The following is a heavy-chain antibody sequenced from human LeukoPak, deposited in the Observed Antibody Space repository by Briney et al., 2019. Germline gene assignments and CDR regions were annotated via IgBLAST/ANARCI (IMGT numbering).Heavy chain of an antibody. J-gene: IGHJ4*02. CDR3: AKKKSVYDILTGTIDY. CDR2: ISPSGGST. D-gene: IGHD3-9*01. CDR1: GYTFTSYY. V-gene: IGHV1-46*01. Sequence: ASVKVSCKASGYTFTSYYMHWVRQAPGQGLEWMGIISPSGGSTSYAQKFQGRVTMTRDTSTSTVYMELSSLRSEDTAVYYCAKKKSVYDILTGTIDYWGQGTLVTVSS.